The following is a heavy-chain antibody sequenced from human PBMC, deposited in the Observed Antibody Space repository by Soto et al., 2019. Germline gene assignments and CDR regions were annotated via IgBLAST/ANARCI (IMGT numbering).Heavy chain of an antibody. CDR1: GGTFSSYA. Sequence: SVKVSCKASGGTFSSYAISWVRQAPGQGLEWMGGIIPIFGTANYAQKFQGRVTITADKSTSTAYMELSSLRSEDTAVYYCARAGIAYCSSTTCYLYYYVMDVWGQGTTVTVSS. CDR2: IIPIFGTA. V-gene: IGHV1-69*06. J-gene: IGHJ6*02. CDR3: ARAGIAYCSSTTCYLYYYVMDV. D-gene: IGHD2-2*01.